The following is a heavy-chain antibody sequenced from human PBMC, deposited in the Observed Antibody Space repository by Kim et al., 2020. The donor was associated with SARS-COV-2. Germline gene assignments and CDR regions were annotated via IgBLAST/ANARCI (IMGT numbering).Heavy chain of an antibody. D-gene: IGHD2-2*01. Sequence: SETLSLTCTVSGGSISSYYWSWIRQPAGKGLEWIGRIYTSGSTNYNPSLKSRVTMSVDTSKNQFSLKLSSVTAADTAVYYCARGTWRVVRGVVPAASWFDPWGQGTLVTVSS. J-gene: IGHJ5*02. CDR3: ARGTWRVVRGVVPAASWFDP. CDR2: IYTSGST. CDR1: GGSISSYY. V-gene: IGHV4-4*07.